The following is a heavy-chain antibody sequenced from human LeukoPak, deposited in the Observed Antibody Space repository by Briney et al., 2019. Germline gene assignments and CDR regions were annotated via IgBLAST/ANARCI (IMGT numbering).Heavy chain of an antibody. CDR2: IKSKTDGGTT. V-gene: IGHV3-15*01. J-gene: IGHJ6*03. Sequence: GGSLRLSCAASGFTFSNAWMSWVRQAPGKGLEWVGRIKSKTDGGTTDYAAPVKGRFTISRDDSKNTLYLQMNSLKTEDTAVYYCTTDVNYYGSGSYKDGYYYYYMDVWGKGTTVTISS. CDR1: GFTFSNAW. CDR3: TTDVNYYGSGSYKDGYYYYYMDV. D-gene: IGHD3-10*01.